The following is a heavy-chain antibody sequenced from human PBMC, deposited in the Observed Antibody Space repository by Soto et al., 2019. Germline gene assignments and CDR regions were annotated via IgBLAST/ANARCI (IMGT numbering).Heavy chain of an antibody. CDR2: IYYSGST. CDR1: GGSIGGGGYY. V-gene: IGHV4-31*03. J-gene: IGHJ6*02. D-gene: IGHD5-18*01. Sequence: PSETLCLTCTVSGGSIGGGGYYWSWIRQHPGKGLEWIGYIYYSGSTYYNPSLKSRVTISVDTSKNQFSLKLSSVTAADTAVYYCARTFYGYDEDYYYGMDVWGQGTTVTVSS. CDR3: ARTFYGYDEDYYYGMDV.